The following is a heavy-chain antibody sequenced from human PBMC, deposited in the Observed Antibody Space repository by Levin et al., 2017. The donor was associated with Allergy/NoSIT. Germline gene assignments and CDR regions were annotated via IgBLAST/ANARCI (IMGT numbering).Heavy chain of an antibody. J-gene: IGHJ4*02. CDR3: AKDRIDLIDY. V-gene: IGHV3-30*18. CDR1: GFTFSSYG. D-gene: IGHD2/OR15-2a*01. Sequence: GGSLRLSCAASGFTFSSYGMHWVRQAPGKGLEWVAVISYDGSNKYYADSVKGRFTISRDNSKNTLYLQMNSLRAEDTAVYYCAKDRIDLIDYWGQGTLVTVSS. CDR2: ISYDGSNK.